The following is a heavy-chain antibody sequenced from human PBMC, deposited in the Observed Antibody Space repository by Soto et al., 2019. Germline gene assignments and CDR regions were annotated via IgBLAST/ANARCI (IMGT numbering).Heavy chain of an antibody. CDR1: GGSISNDY. CDR3: ARASQSSGSPRRWFDP. J-gene: IGHJ5*02. D-gene: IGHD3-10*01. V-gene: IGHV4-59*01. Sequence: SETLSLTCTVSGGSISNDYWSWIRQPPGKGLEWIGYVYHSGSTNYNPSLNSRVTISVDTSKNQFSLKLSSVTAADTAVYYCARASQSSGSPRRWFDPWGQGTLVTVSS. CDR2: VYHSGST.